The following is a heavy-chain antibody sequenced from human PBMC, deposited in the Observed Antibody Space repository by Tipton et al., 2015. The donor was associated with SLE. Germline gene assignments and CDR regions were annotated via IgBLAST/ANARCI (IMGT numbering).Heavy chain of an antibody. CDR1: GYTFTGYY. V-gene: IGHV1-2*02. J-gene: IGHJ3*02. CDR2: INPNSGGT. Sequence: QLVQSGAEVKKPGASVKVSCKASGYTFTGYYMHWVRQAPGQGLEWMGWINPNSGGTNYAQKFQGRVTMTRDTSISTAYMELSRLRSDDTAAYYCARGHCSGGSCFDAFDIWGQGTMVTVSS. D-gene: IGHD2-15*01. CDR3: ARGHCSGGSCFDAFDI.